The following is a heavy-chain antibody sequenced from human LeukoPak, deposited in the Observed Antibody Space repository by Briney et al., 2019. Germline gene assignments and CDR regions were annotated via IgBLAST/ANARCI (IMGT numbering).Heavy chain of an antibody. D-gene: IGHD6-13*01. CDR2: ISAYNGNT. CDR1: GYTFTSYG. V-gene: IGHV1-18*01. Sequence: VSVKVSCKASGYTFTSYGISWVRQAPGQGLEWMGWISAYNGNTNYAQKLQGRVTMTTDTSTSTAYMELRSLRSDDTAVYYCARTAAAASTYYYYYYMDVWGKGTTVTISS. CDR3: ARTAAAASTYYYYYYMDV. J-gene: IGHJ6*03.